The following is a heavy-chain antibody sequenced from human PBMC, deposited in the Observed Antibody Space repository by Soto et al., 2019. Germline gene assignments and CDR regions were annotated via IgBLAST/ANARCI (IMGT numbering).Heavy chain of an antibody. V-gene: IGHV1-18*01. CDR1: GYTFSNYA. CDR2: INTGSGYT. Sequence: QVHLVQSGAEVKKPGSSVRVSCKTSGYTFSNYAISWVRQAPGQGLEWMGWINTGSGYTNYAHDRVTMTKDASTYTAYLEVTSLRSDDTAIYYCARDRVYTGGADADYWRQGPLVTASS. J-gene: IGHJ4*02. CDR3: ARDRVYTGGADADY. D-gene: IGHD2-8*02.